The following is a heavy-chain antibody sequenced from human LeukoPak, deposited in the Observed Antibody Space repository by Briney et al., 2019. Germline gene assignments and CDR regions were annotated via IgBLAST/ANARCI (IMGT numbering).Heavy chain of an antibody. CDR2: ISGSGGST. D-gene: IGHD6-13*01. CDR3: AKDGGSIAAAGKGFNWFDP. Sequence: GGTLRLSCAASGFTFSSYGMSWVRQAPGKGLEWVSAISGSGGSTYYADSVKGRFTISRDNSKNTLYLQMNSLRAEDTAVYYCAKDGGSIAAAGKGFNWFDPWGQGTLVTVPS. J-gene: IGHJ5*02. CDR1: GFTFSSYG. V-gene: IGHV3-23*01.